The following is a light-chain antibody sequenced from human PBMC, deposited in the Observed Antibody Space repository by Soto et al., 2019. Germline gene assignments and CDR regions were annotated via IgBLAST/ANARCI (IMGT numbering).Light chain of an antibody. CDR3: AAWDDSLNGYYV. CDR2: SNN. J-gene: IGLJ1*01. V-gene: IGLV1-44*01. Sequence: QSALTQPPSASGTPGQRVTISCSGSSSNIGSNTVNWYQQLPGTAPKLLIYSNNQRPSGVPDRFSGSKSGTSASLAISGLQSEDEADYSCAAWDDSLNGYYVFGTGTKVTVL. CDR1: SSNIGSNT.